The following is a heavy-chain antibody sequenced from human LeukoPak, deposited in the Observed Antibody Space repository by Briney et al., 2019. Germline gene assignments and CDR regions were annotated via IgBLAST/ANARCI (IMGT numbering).Heavy chain of an antibody. CDR1: GFTFSSYS. D-gene: IGHD4-17*01. CDR3: VKTFSVDYGDLGHQ. J-gene: IGHJ4*01. V-gene: IGHV3-23*01. CDR2: ITSTGGRT. Sequence: PGGSLRLSCAASGFTFSSYSMTWVRQAPGKGLEWVSSITSTGGRTYYADSVKGRFTISRDNSKETLYLQMHSLRVEDTAVYYCVKTFSVDYGDLGHQWGHGTLVTVSS.